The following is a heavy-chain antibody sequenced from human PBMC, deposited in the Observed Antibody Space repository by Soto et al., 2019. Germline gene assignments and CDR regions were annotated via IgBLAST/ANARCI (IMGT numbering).Heavy chain of an antibody. D-gene: IGHD6-13*01. J-gene: IGHJ6*02. CDR3: AKTHYSSWPNYYYGMDV. CDR1: GFTFSSNY. CDR2: ISYDGSNK. V-gene: IGHV3-30*18. Sequence: PGGSLRLSCAASGFTFSSNYMSWVRQAPGKGLEWVAVISYDGSNKYYADPVKGRFTISRDNSKNTLYLQMNSLRAEDTAVYYCAKTHYSSWPNYYYGMDVWGQGTTVTVSS.